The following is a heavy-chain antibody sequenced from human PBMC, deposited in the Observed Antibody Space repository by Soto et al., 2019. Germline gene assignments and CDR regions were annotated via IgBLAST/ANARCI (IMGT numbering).Heavy chain of an antibody. CDR1: GFTFSSYG. CDR2: ISYNRSNK. Sequence: PGGSLRLSCTAYGFTFSSYGMHWVRQAPGKGLDWEAVISYNRSNKYHEDSVKGRFTISRDYSKNTLYLQMNSRRAEDTAVYYCAKERRVYYDSSGYYYYYYYGMDVWGQGTTVTVSS. CDR3: AKERRVYYDSSGYYYYYYYGMDV. V-gene: IGHV3-30*18. J-gene: IGHJ6*02. D-gene: IGHD3-22*01.